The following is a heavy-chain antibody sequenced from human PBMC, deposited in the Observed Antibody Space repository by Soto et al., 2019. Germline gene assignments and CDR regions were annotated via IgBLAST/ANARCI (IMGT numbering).Heavy chain of an antibody. D-gene: IGHD4-17*01. J-gene: IGHJ1*01. CDR3: VRGLYGDFGGHFQH. Sequence: EVQLVESGGGLVKPGRSLRLSCAASGFTFNDYAIYWVRQAPGKGLEWVSGITWNSGNVGYADSVKGRFTISRDNANNSLYLQMNSLRVEDTALYYCVRGLYGDFGGHFQHWGQGTLVSVSS. V-gene: IGHV3-9*01. CDR2: ITWNSGNV. CDR1: GFTFNDYA.